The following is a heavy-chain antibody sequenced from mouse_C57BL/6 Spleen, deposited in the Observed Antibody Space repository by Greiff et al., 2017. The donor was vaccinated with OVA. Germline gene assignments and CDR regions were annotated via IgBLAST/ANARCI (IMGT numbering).Heavy chain of an antibody. CDR1: GYSITSGYY. CDR3: ARAEIPTVVEDWYFDV. V-gene: IGHV3-6*01. D-gene: IGHD1-1*01. CDR2: ISYEGSN. Sequence: EVQLVESGPGLVKPSQSLSLTCSVTGYSITSGYYWNWIRQFPGNKLEWMVYISYEGSNTYNPSHKNRISITRDTSRNQLFLKLNSVTTEDTATYYCARAEIPTVVEDWYFDVWGTGTTVTVSA. J-gene: IGHJ1*03.